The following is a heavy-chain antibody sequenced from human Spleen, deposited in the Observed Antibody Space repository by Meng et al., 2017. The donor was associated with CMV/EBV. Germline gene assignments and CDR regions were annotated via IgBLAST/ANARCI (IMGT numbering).Heavy chain of an antibody. J-gene: IGHJ4*02. CDR3: ARGRTDFDS. D-gene: IGHD1-1*01. V-gene: IGHV4-34*01. CDR2: ISHSGRT. Sequence: LSLTCAVYGGSLTDYYWSWIRQSQEKGLEWIGDISHSGRTNYIPSLKSRVTISVDTSNNQFSLKVTSVTAADTAVYYCARGRTDFDSWGQGTLVTVSS. CDR1: GGSLTDYY.